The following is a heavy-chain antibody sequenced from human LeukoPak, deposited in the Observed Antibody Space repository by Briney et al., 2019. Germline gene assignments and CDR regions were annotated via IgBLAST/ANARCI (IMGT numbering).Heavy chain of an antibody. J-gene: IGHJ4*02. CDR2: VSGSGGTT. CDR1: GFTFSSYA. D-gene: IGHD1-26*01. Sequence: GGSLRLSCAASGFTFSSYAMTWVRQAPGRGLERVSTVSGSGGTTHYADSVKGRFTISRDNSKNTLYLQMSTLTAEDTAVYYCAKAIYSGSYSFVDYWGQGTLVTVSS. V-gene: IGHV3-23*01. CDR3: AKAIYSGSYSFVDY.